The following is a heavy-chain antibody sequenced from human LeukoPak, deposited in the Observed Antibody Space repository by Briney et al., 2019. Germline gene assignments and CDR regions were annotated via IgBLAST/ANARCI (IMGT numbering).Heavy chain of an antibody. CDR1: GGSISSSSYY. D-gene: IGHD3-22*01. J-gene: IGHJ6*03. V-gene: IGHV4-39*07. CDR3: ARVNYYDSSGYTRDYYYYYMDV. Sequence: PSETLSLTCTVSGGSISSSSYYWGWIRQPPGKGLEWIGSIYYSGSTYYNPSLKSRVTISVDTSKNQFSLKLSSVTAADTAVYYCARVNYYDSSGYTRDYYYYYMDVWGKGTTVTVSS. CDR2: IYYSGST.